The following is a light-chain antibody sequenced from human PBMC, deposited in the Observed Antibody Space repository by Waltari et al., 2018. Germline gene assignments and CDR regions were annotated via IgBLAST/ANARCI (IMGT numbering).Light chain of an antibody. V-gene: IGLV2-14*03. CDR1: KSYVGFYNY. J-gene: IGLJ3*02. CDR2: DVS. Sequence: QSALTQPASVSGSPGQSLTISCTGPKSYVGFYNYVSWYQQHPGKAPKVIIYDVSQRPSGISNRFSGSKSGNTASLTISGLQADDEADYYCKSYTGTGSWVFGGGTKLTVL. CDR3: KSYTGTGSWV.